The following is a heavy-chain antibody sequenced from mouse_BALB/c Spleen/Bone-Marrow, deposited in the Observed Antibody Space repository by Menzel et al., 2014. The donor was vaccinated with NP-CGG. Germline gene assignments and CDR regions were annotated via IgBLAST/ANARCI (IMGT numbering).Heavy chain of an antibody. J-gene: IGHJ4*01. CDR3: ARQLAYAMDY. CDR1: GFTFSDYY. D-gene: IGHD4-1*01. V-gene: IGHV5-12*02. CDR2: ITKGGGST. Sequence: VQLKESGGGLVQPGGSLKLSCATSGFTFSDYYMYWVRQTPEKRLEWVAYITKGGGSTYYPDIVKGRFTTSRDNAKNTLYLQMSRLKSEDTAMYYCARQLAYAMDYWGQGTSVTVSS.